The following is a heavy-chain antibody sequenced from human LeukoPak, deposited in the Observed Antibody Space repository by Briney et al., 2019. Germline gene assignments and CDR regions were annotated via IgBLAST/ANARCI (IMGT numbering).Heavy chain of an antibody. Sequence: SETLSLTCSVSGDSISSNYWSWIRQPPGKGLEWIGYIYYSGSTVYNPSLKSRVTISVDTSRNQFSLNLSSVTAADTAVYYCARLGAYYYYGMDVWGQGPRSPSP. V-gene: IGHV4-59*01. CDR2: IYYSGST. J-gene: IGHJ6*02. CDR1: GDSISSNY. D-gene: IGHD3-16*01. CDR3: ARLGAYYYYGMDV.